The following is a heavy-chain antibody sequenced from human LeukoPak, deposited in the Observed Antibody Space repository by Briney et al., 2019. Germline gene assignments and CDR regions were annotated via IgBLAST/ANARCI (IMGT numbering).Heavy chain of an antibody. CDR1: GFTFSSYA. D-gene: IGHD3-22*01. J-gene: IGHJ4*02. V-gene: IGHV3-23*01. Sequence: GGSLRLSCAASGFTFSSYAMSWVRQAPGKGQEWVSAISGSGGSTYYADSVKGRFTISRDNSKNTLYLQMNSLRAEDTAVYYCAKDSRYYDSSGTPANDYWGQGTLVTVSS. CDR2: ISGSGGST. CDR3: AKDSRYYDSSGTPANDY.